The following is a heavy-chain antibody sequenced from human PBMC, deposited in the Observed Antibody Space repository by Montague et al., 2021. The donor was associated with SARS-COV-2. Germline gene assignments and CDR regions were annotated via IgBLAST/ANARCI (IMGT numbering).Heavy chain of an antibody. CDR3: AKDQGDCSSSRCFRGWTYYYSGMDV. CDR1: GFTFSSYG. Sequence: SLRLSCAASGFTFSSYGIHWVRQAPGKGLEWVAVISYDGSNKHYSDSVKGLFTISRDNSKNTLYLQMNSLRAEDTAVYYCAKDQGDCSSSRCFRGWTYYYSGMDVWGQGTTVTVSS. D-gene: IGHD2-2*01. CDR2: ISYDGSNK. V-gene: IGHV3-30*18. J-gene: IGHJ6*02.